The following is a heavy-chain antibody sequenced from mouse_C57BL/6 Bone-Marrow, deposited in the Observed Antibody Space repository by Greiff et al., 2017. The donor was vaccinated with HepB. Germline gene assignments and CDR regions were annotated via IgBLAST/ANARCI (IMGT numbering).Heavy chain of an antibody. CDR3: ARHENGGFAY. CDR1: GFTFSDYY. Sequence: EVKLLESGGGLVQPGGSLKLSCAASGFTFSDYYMYWVRQTPEKRLEWVAYISNGGGSTYYPDTVKGRFTISRDNAKNTLYLQMSRLKSEDTAMYYCARHENGGFAYWCQGTLVTVSA. CDR2: ISNGGGST. V-gene: IGHV5-12*01. J-gene: IGHJ3*01.